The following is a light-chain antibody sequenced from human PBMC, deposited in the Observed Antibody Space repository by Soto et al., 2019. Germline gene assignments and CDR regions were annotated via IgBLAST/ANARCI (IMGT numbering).Light chain of an antibody. J-gene: IGKJ2*01. CDR2: AAS. CDR1: PSISSY. V-gene: IGKV1-39*01. CDR3: QQSYSTPYT. Sequence: DIQMTQSPSSLSASVGDRVTITCRASPSISSYLNWDQQKPGKAPKLLIYAASSLQSGVPSRFSGSGSGTDFTLTISSLQPEDFATYYCQQSYSTPYTFGQGTKLEIK.